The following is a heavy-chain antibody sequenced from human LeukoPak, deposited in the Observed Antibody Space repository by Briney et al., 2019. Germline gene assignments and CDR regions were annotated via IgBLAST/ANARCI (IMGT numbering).Heavy chain of an antibody. V-gene: IGHV3-30*18. CDR3: ANLIAAADHYYYGMDV. CDR1: GFTFSSYG. CDR2: ISYDGSNK. D-gene: IGHD6-13*01. J-gene: IGHJ6*02. Sequence: PEGSLRLSCAASGFTFSSYGMHWVRQAPGKGLEWVAVISYDGSNKYYADSVKGRFTISRDNSKNTLYLQMNSLRAEDTAVYYCANLIAAADHYYYGMDVWGQGTTVTVSS.